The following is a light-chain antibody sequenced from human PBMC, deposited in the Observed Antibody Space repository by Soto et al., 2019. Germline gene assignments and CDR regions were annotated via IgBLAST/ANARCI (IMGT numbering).Light chain of an antibody. CDR3: SSYTSSTLYV. V-gene: IGLV2-14*01. Sequence: LTQPASVSGSPGQSITISCTGTSSDVGGYNYVSWYQQHPGKAPKLMIYHVSNRPSGVSNRFSGSKSGNTASLTISGLQAEDEADYYCSSYTSSTLYVFGTGTKVTVL. CDR1: SSDVGGYNY. CDR2: HVS. J-gene: IGLJ1*01.